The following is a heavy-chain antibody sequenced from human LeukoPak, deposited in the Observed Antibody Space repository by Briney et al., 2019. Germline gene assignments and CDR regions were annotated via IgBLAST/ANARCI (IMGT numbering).Heavy chain of an antibody. V-gene: IGHV4-4*02. CDR3: ARAAPPNHYYDSSGFISD. D-gene: IGHD3-22*01. Sequence: PSETLSLTCAVSGCSISSNNWWGWVRPPPGKGLECIGEIYDSGSTYYNPSLKSRVTISVDRSKNQFSLKLSSVTAADTAVYYCARAAPPNHYYDSSGFISDWGQGTLVTVSS. CDR1: GCSISSNNW. CDR2: IYDSGST. J-gene: IGHJ4*02.